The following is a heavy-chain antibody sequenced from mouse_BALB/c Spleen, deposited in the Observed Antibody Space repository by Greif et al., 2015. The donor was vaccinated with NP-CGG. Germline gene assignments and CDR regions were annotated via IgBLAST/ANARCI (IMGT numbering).Heavy chain of an antibody. CDR1: GYPFTSYW. V-gene: IGHV1-69*02. CDR3: TRSYYYVSGFAY. J-gene: IGHJ3*01. Sequence: VQLQQSVAELVRPGASVKLSCKASGYPFTSYWINWVKQRPGQGLEWIGTIYPSDGYTHYNQTFTDKATLTVDKSSSPAYRQRISPTSEDSAVYYCTRSYYYVSGFAYGGQGTLLTVSA. CDR2: IYPSDGYT. D-gene: IGHD1-1*01.